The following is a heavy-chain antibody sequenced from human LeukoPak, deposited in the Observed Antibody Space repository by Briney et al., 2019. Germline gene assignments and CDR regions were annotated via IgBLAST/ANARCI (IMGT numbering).Heavy chain of an antibody. CDR3: ASDNITCDILTQPHGAFDI. D-gene: IGHD3-9*01. V-gene: IGHV4-34*01. CDR2: IYHSGST. CDR1: GGSFSGYY. Sequence: SETLSLTCAVYGGSFSGYYWSWIRQPPGKGLEWIGEIYHSGSTNYNPSLKSRVTISVDKSKNQFSLKLSSVTAADTAVYYCASDNITCDILTQPHGAFDIWGQGTMVTVSS. J-gene: IGHJ3*02.